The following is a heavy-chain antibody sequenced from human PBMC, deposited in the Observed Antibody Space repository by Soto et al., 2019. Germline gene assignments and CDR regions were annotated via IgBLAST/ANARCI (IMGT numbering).Heavy chain of an antibody. Sequence: PGGSLRLSCAASGFTFSSYWMIWVRQAPGKGLEWVANIKQDGSEKYYVDSVKGRFTISRDNAKNSLYLQMNSLRAEDTAVYYCAGLRGYDIFYYWGQGTLVTVSS. V-gene: IGHV3-7*01. D-gene: IGHD5-12*01. J-gene: IGHJ4*02. CDR1: GFTFSSYW. CDR2: IKQDGSEK. CDR3: AGLRGYDIFYY.